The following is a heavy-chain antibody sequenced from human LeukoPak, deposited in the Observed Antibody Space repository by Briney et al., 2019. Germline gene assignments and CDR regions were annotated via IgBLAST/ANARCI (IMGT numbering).Heavy chain of an antibody. Sequence: GWSLRLSCEASGFTLSSKYMSWVRQAAGKGLEWVSIIYSGGSTYYADSVKGRFTISRGNSKNALYLQMNSLRADDSAVYYCALDWGEWGQGTLVTVSS. CDR1: GFTLSSKY. V-gene: IGHV3-53*01. D-gene: IGHD7-27*01. J-gene: IGHJ1*01. CDR3: ALDWGE. CDR2: IYSGGST.